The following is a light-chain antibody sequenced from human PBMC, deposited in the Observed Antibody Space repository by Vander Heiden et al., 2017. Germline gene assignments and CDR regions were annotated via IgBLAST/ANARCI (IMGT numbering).Light chain of an antibody. CDR1: STTIGSKY. CDR2: RNY. Sequence: QSVPPQPPSASGTPRPRVTLSCSRGSTTIGSKYVYGYQQFLGTAPKLLIYRNYHRPSGVPDRFSGSKSGTSASLASSGLRSEDEADYYCAAWDDSLSGVLFGGGTKLTVL. CDR3: AAWDDSLSGVL. J-gene: IGLJ2*01. V-gene: IGLV1-47*01.